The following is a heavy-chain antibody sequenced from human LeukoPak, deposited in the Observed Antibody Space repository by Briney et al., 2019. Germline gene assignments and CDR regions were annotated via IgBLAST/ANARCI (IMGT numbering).Heavy chain of an antibody. CDR1: GFTFSSYS. Sequence: PGGSLRLSCAASGFTFSSYSMNWVRQAPGKGLEWVSHISSSSSPIYYADSVRGRFTISRDNAKNSLYLQMNSLRAEDTAVYYCAREVLGDDSSGYYYVNFDYWGQGTLVTVSS. CDR2: ISSSSSPI. D-gene: IGHD3-22*01. CDR3: AREVLGDDSSGYYYVNFDY. J-gene: IGHJ4*02. V-gene: IGHV3-48*01.